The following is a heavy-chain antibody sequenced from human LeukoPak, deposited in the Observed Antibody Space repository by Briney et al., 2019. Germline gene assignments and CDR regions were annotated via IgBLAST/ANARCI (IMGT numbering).Heavy chain of an antibody. V-gene: IGHV3-30-3*01. J-gene: IGHJ6*03. CDR3: VRGSLASGVVVYYYYYLDV. CDR2: ISYDGSNK. Sequence: GGSLRLSCAASGFTFSSYAMHWVRQAPGKGLEWVAVISYDGSNKYYADSVKGRFTISRDNSKNTLYLQMNSLRAEDTAVYYCVRGSLASGVVVYYYYYLDVWGKGTTVTVSS. CDR1: GFTFSSYA. D-gene: IGHD3-3*01.